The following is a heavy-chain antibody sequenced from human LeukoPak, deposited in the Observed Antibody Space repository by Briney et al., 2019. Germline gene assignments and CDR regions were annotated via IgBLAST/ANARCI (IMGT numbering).Heavy chain of an antibody. Sequence: GGSLRLSCTASGFNVSNNYVAWVRLPPGKGLEWVSVLYGGGNTYYADSVKGRFTISRDNSKNTVYLRLNSLRAEDTAVYYCARQLATELDFWGLGTLVSVSS. V-gene: IGHV3-53*01. CDR1: GFNVSNNY. D-gene: IGHD5-24*01. CDR3: ARQLATELDF. CDR2: LYGGGNT. J-gene: IGHJ4*02.